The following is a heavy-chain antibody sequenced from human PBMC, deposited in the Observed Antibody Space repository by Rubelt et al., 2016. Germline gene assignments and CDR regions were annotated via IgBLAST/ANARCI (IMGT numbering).Heavy chain of an antibody. CDR3: ASHSWRNRNFDY. D-gene: IGHD1-14*01. V-gene: IGHV4-59*08. Sequence: QVQLRESGPGLVKPSETLSLTCTVSGGSISSYYWSWIRQPPGRGLEWIGYIYYSGSTNYNPSLKSRVTISVDTSKNQFSLKLSSVTGADTAVYYCASHSWRNRNFDYWGQGTLVTVSS. CDR1: GGSISSYY. CDR2: IYYSGST. J-gene: IGHJ4*02.